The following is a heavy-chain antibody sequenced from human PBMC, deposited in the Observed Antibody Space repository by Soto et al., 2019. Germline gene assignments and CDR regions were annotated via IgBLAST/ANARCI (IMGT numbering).Heavy chain of an antibody. CDR2: IYWNDAK. Sequence: SGPTLVNPTQILTLTCTLSGLSLNTTAVGVGWVRQPPGKALEWLAVIYWNDAKRYSPSLKSRLTLTKDTSKNQVVLTMTNMDPVDTATYYCGHWPYSTGWSDYWGQGALVTVSS. D-gene: IGHD6-19*01. CDR1: GLSLNTTAVG. CDR3: GHWPYSTGWSDY. V-gene: IGHV2-5*01. J-gene: IGHJ4*02.